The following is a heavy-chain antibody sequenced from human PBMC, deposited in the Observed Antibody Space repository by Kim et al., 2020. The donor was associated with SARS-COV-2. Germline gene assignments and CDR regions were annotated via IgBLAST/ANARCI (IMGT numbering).Heavy chain of an antibody. CDR1: GYTFTSYG. V-gene: IGHV1-18*01. D-gene: IGHD3-10*01. Sequence: ASVKVSCKASGYTFTSYGISWVRQAPGQGLEWMGWISAYNGNTNYAQKLQGRVTMTTDTSTSTAYMELRSLRSDDTAVYYCARDGVESMVRGVMVWSRPLREGDYYGMDVWGQGTTVTVSS. J-gene: IGHJ6*02. CDR3: ARDGVESMVRGVMVWSRPLREGDYYGMDV. CDR2: ISAYNGNT.